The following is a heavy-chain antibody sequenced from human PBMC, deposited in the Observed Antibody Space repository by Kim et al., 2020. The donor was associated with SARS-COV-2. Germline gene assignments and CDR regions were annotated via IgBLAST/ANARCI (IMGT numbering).Heavy chain of an antibody. J-gene: IGHJ6*02. CDR3: ARDVGGLLWFGELLSQYYYYGMDV. D-gene: IGHD3-10*01. V-gene: IGHV7-4-1*02. CDR2: INTNTGNP. Sequence: ASVKVSCKASGYTFTSYAMNWVRQAPGQGLEWMGWINTNTGNPTYAQGFTGRFVFSLDTSVSTAYLQISSLKAEDTAVYYCARDVGGLLWFGELLSQYYYYGMDVWGQGTTVTVSS. CDR1: GYTFTSYA.